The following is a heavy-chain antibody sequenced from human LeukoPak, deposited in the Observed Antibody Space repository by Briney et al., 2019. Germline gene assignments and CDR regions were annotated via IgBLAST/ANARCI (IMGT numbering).Heavy chain of an antibody. J-gene: IGHJ6*03. CDR2: ISYDGSNK. Sequence: GGSLRLSCAASGFTFSSYAMHWVRQAPGKGLEWVAVISYDGSNKYYADSVKGRFTISRDNSKNTLYLQMNSLRAEDTAVYYCARDGDYYYMDVWGKGTTVTVSS. V-gene: IGHV3-30*01. D-gene: IGHD3-16*01. CDR3: ARDGDYYYMDV. CDR1: GFTFSSYA.